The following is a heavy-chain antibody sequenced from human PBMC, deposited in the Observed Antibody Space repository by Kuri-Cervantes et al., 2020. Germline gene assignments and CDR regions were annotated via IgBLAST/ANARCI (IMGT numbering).Heavy chain of an antibody. CDR1: GGSISSSSYY. CDR3: ARGSGGWYWGYFDY. D-gene: IGHD6-19*01. Sequence: SETLSLTCTVSGGSISSSSYYWGWIRQPPGKGLEWIGSIYYSGSTNYNPSLKSRVTISVDTSKNQFSLKLSSVTAADTAVYYCARGSGGWYWGYFDYWGQGTLVTVSS. V-gene: IGHV4-39*07. J-gene: IGHJ4*02. CDR2: IYYSGST.